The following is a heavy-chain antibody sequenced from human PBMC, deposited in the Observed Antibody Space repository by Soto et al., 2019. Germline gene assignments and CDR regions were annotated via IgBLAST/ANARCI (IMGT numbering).Heavy chain of an antibody. J-gene: IGHJ6*02. V-gene: IGHV1-8*01. CDR1: GYTFTSYD. Sequence: QVQLVQSGAEVKKPGASVKVSCKASGYTFTSYDINWVRQATGQGLEWMGWMNPNSGNTGYAQKFQGRVTMTRNTAISTAYMELSSLKSEDTAVYYCARWPDGYYYDGVDVWGQGTTVTVSS. CDR2: MNPNSGNT. CDR3: ARWPDGYYYDGVDV.